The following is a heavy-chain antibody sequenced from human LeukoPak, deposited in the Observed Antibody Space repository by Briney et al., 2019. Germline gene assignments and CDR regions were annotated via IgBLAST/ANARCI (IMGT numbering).Heavy chain of an antibody. V-gene: IGHV3-9*03. CDR3: AKDINYDFWSGYYEY. D-gene: IGHD3-3*01. J-gene: IGHJ4*02. CDR1: GFTFDDYA. CDR2: ISWNSGSI. Sequence: GGSLRLSCAASGFTFDDYAMHWVRQAPGKGLEWVSGISWNSGSIGYADSVKGRFTISRDNAKNSLYLQMNSLRAEDMALYYCAKDINYDFWSGYYEYWGQGTLVTVSS.